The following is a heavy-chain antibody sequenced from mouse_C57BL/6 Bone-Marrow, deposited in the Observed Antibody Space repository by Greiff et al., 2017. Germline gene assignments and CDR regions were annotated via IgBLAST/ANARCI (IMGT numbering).Heavy chain of an antibody. Sequence: VQLVESGPELVKPGASVKLSCKASGYTFTRYDINWVKQRPGQGLEWIGVIYPRDGSTKYNEKLKGKATLSVDTSSSTAYMELHSLTSEDSAVYFCARDYGSSYWYFDVWGTGTTVTVSS. V-gene: IGHV1-85*01. CDR3: ARDYGSSYWYFDV. CDR1: GYTFTRYD. CDR2: IYPRDGST. J-gene: IGHJ1*03. D-gene: IGHD1-1*01.